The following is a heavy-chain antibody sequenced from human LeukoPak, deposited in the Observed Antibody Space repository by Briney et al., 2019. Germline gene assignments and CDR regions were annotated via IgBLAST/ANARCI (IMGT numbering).Heavy chain of an antibody. V-gene: IGHV4-39*07. Sequence: PSETLSLTCTVSGGSISSSSYYWGWIRQPPGKGLEWIGSIYYSGSTYYNPSIKSRVTISVDTSKNQFSLKLSSVTDADTAVYYCASYDSSGYYVDYWGQGTLVTVSS. J-gene: IGHJ4*03. CDR3: ASYDSSGYYVDY. D-gene: IGHD3-22*01. CDR1: GGSISSSSYY. CDR2: IYYSGST.